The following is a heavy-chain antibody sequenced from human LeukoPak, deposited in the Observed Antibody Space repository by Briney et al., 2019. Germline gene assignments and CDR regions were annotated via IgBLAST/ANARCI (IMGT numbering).Heavy chain of an antibody. CDR2: INQGGSAI. Sequence: PGGSLRLSCAASGFTFTDFYMSWVRQAPGQGLEWVASINQGGSAIRYVDSVKGRFIISRDNAKNSLSLQMNSLRAEDTAMYYCARLLGEATIYDLWGQGTLVTVSS. CDR1: GFTFTDFY. D-gene: IGHD3-16*01. CDR3: ARLLGEATIYDL. V-gene: IGHV3-7*01. J-gene: IGHJ5*02.